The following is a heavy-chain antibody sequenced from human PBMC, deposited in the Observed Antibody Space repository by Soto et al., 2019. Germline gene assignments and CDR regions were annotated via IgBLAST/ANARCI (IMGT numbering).Heavy chain of an antibody. CDR3: ARSKGYCSGGSCYPFDY. Sequence: EVQLVESGGGLVQPGGSLRLSCAASGFTFSSYWMTWVGQAPGKGLEWVANIKQDGSEKYYVDSVKGRFTISRDNAKNSLYLQMNSLRAEDTAVYYCARSKGYCSGGSCYPFDYWGQGTLVTVSS. CDR2: IKQDGSEK. D-gene: IGHD2-15*01. J-gene: IGHJ4*02. V-gene: IGHV3-7*01. CDR1: GFTFSSYW.